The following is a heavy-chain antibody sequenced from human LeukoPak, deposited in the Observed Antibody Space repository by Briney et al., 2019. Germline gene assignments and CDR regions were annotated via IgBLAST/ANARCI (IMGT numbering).Heavy chain of an antibody. CDR3: ARDDYHTNFDY. CDR2: ISWNSGSI. V-gene: IGHV3-9*01. D-gene: IGHD2-8*01. J-gene: IGHJ4*02. CDR1: GFTFDDYA. Sequence: GRSLRLSCAASGFTFDDYAMHWVRQAPGKGLEWVSGISWNSGSIGYADSVKGRFTISRDNAKNSLYLQMNSLRAEDTAVYYCARDDYHTNFDYWGQGTLVTVSS.